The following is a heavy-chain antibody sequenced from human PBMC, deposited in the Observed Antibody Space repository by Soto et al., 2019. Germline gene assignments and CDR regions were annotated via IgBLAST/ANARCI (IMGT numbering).Heavy chain of an antibody. CDR3: AKGYCSSTSCSFDY. Sequence: PGGSLRPSCAASGFTFTNFAMNWVRQAPGKGLEGVSVISGTGDTTYNADSVKGRFTISRDNSKNTVYLQMYSLRAEDTALYYCAKGYCSSTSCSFDYWGQGTLVTVSS. CDR2: ISGTGDTT. D-gene: IGHD2-2*01. V-gene: IGHV3-23*01. J-gene: IGHJ4*02. CDR1: GFTFTNFA.